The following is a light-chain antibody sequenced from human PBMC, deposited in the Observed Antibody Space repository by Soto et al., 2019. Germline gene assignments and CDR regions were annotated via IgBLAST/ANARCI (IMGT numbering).Light chain of an antibody. V-gene: IGLV1-36*01. J-gene: IGLJ2*01. Sequence: QLVLTQPPSVSEAPRQRVTISCSGSSSNIGNNAVNWYQQLPGKAPKLLIYYDDLLPSGVSDRFSGSKSGTSASLDISGLQSEDEADDHCAAWDDSLNGPRVFGGGTKLTVL. CDR3: AAWDDSLNGPRV. CDR2: YDD. CDR1: SSNIGNNA.